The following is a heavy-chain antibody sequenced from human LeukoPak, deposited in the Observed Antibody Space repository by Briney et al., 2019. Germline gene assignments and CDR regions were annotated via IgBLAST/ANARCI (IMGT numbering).Heavy chain of an antibody. D-gene: IGHD6-19*01. CDR1: GFIFSDYS. Sequence: PGGSLRLSCAVSGFIFSDYSITWVRQAPGKGLEWVSYISGSSNYIYYADSVKGRFTISRDSAKNSVYLQMNSLRVEDTAVYYCAREPSGWYLDYWGRGTPVTVSS. V-gene: IGHV3-21*01. CDR2: ISGSSNYI. J-gene: IGHJ4*02. CDR3: AREPSGWYLDY.